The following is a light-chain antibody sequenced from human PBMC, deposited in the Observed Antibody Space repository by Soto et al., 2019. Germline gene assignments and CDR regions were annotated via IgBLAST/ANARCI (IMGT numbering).Light chain of an antibody. CDR2: DVT. CDR3: SSYTSDTTGV. Sequence: QPVLTQPASVSGSPGQSIAISCTGTSSDVVGYNYVSWYQQHPGKAPKLMIYDVTTRPSGVSNRFSGSKSGNTAALTISGLQAEDEADYYCSSYTSDTTGVFGTGTKVTVL. J-gene: IGLJ1*01. V-gene: IGLV2-14*03. CDR1: SSDVVGYNY.